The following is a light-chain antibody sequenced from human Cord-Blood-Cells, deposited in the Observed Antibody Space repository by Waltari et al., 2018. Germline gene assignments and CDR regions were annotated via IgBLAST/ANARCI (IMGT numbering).Light chain of an antibody. CDR2: AAS. J-gene: IGKJ4*01. CDR3: QQSYSTLT. Sequence: DIQMTQSPSSLSASAGDRVTITCRASQSISSYLNWYQQKPGKATKLLIYAASSLQRGVPSRFSGSGSGTDFTLTISSLQPEDFATCYCQQSYSTLTFGGGTKVEIK. V-gene: IGKV1-39*01. CDR1: QSISSY.